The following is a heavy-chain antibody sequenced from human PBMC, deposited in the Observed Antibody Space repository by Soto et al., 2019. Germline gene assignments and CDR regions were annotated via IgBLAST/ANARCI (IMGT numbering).Heavy chain of an antibody. CDR1: GDSVSSNSAA. CDR3: AGTTSHQWYYMDV. CDR2: TYYRSRWYN. V-gene: IGHV6-1*01. J-gene: IGHJ6*03. D-gene: IGHD1-7*01. Sequence: PSQTLSLTCAISGDSVSSNSAAWNWIRLSPPRGLEWLARTYYRSRWYNDYAVSVRSRITVNPDTSKNQFSLQLTSVTPEDTAVYYCAGTTSHQWYYMDVWGKGTTVTGSS.